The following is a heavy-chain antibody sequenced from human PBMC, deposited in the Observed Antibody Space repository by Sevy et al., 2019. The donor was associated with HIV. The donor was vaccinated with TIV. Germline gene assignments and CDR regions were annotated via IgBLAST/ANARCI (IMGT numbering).Heavy chain of an antibody. Sequence: GGSLRLSCTASGFTFGDYCMSWVRQAPGKGLEWVAFLKSDVYGGTVDHAGPVRGRFVISRDDSKTIAYLQMNDLKTEETGVYYCTRWKAAQSIFDYWGQGALVTVSS. CDR1: GFTFGDYC. D-gene: IGHD6-13*01. V-gene: IGHV3-49*04. J-gene: IGHJ4*02. CDR3: TRWKAAQSIFDY. CDR2: LKSDVYGGTV.